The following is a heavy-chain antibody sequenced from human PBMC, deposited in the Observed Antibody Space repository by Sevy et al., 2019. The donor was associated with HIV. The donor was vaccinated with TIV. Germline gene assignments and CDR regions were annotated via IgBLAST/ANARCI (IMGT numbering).Heavy chain of an antibody. CDR3: AKNTAAAGTGGFDY. CDR2: ISYDGSDT. V-gene: IGHV3-30*02. D-gene: IGHD6-13*01. J-gene: IGHJ4*02. Sequence: GGSLRLSCAASGLIFSHYGMHWVRQAPGKGLEWVAFISYDGSDTYYVDSMKGRFSISRDNSKNTVYLQINSLRTEDTALYYCAKNTAAAGTGGFDYWGQGTLVTVSS. CDR1: GLIFSHYG.